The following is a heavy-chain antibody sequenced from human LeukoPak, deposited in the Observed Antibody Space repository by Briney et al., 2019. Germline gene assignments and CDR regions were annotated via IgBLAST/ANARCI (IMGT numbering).Heavy chain of an antibody. Sequence: AGGSLRLSCAASGFTFSSYAMSWVRQAPGKGLEWVSAISGSGGSTYYADSVKGRFTISSDNSKNTLYLQMNSLRAEDTAVYYCAKAVSSKDYFDYWGQGTVVTVSS. J-gene: IGHJ4*02. V-gene: IGHV3-23*01. CDR3: AKAVSSKDYFDY. CDR2: ISGSGGST. D-gene: IGHD6-6*01. CDR1: GFTFSSYA.